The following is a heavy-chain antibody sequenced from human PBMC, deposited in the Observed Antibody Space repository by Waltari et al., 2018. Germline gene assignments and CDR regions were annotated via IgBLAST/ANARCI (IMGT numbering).Heavy chain of an antibody. D-gene: IGHD1-26*01. CDR2: IRGKTTSYAT. V-gene: IGHV3-73*02. CDR3: SRHDTAGATNYYKYYMDV. Sequence: EMQLVESGGGLVQPGGSLKLSCAASGFTFSDSAMHWVRQASGKGLGWVGRIRGKTTSYATAYAASVTGRFTISRDDSKNTAYLQMSSLKPEYTAVYYCSRHDTAGATNYYKYYMDVWGKGTTVTVSS. J-gene: IGHJ6*03. CDR1: GFTFSDSA.